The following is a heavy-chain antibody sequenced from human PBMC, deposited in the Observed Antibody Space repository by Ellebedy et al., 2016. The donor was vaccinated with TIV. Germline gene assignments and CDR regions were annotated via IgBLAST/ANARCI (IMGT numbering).Heavy chain of an antibody. CDR2: INHSGST. V-gene: IGHV4-34*01. CDR1: GGSFSGYY. J-gene: IGHJ4*02. D-gene: IGHD3-16*02. CDR3: ALGELSLIYFDY. Sequence: SETLSLTXAVYGGSFSGYYWSWIRQPPGKGLEWIGEINHSGSTNYNPSLKSRVTISVDTSKNQFSLKLSSVTAADTAVYYCALGELSLIYFDYWGQGTLVTVSS.